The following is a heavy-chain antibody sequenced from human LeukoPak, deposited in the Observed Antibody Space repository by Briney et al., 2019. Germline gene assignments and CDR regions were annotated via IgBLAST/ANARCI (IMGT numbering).Heavy chain of an antibody. Sequence: SETLSLTCTVSGYSISSGYYWGWIRQPPGKGLEWIGSIYHSGSTYYNPSLKSRVTISVDTSKNQFSLQLNSVTPEDTAVYYCARGYCSDGTCLGDDIWGQGTMVTVSS. V-gene: IGHV4-38-2*02. CDR3: ARGYCSDGTCLGDDI. CDR2: IYHSGST. D-gene: IGHD2-15*01. CDR1: GYSISSGYY. J-gene: IGHJ3*02.